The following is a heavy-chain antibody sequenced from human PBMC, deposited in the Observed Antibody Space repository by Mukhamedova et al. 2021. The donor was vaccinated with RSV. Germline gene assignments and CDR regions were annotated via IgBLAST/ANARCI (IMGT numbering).Heavy chain of an antibody. Sequence: APGKGLEWVAVIWYDGSNKCYADSVKGRFTISRDNSKNTLYLQMNSLRAEDTAVYYCARSYPTGYSSGWYRGYFDYWGQGTLVT. CDR3: ARSYPTGYSSGWYRGYFDY. J-gene: IGHJ4*02. V-gene: IGHV3-33*01. D-gene: IGHD6-19*01. CDR2: IWYDGSNK.